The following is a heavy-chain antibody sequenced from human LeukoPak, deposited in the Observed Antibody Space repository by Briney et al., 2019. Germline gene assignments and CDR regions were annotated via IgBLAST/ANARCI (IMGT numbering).Heavy chain of an antibody. J-gene: IGHJ5*02. Sequence: PGGSLRLSCAASGFTFSSYGMHWVRQAPGKGLEWVAFIRYDGSNKYYADSVKGRFTISRDNSKNTLYLQMNSLRAEDTAVYHCAKGVTTVFINWFDPRGQGTLVTVSS. CDR3: AKGVTTVFINWFDP. D-gene: IGHD4-17*01. CDR2: IRYDGSNK. CDR1: GFTFSSYG. V-gene: IGHV3-30*02.